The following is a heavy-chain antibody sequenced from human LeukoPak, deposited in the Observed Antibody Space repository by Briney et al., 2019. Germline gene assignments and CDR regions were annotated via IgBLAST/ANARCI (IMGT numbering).Heavy chain of an antibody. CDR2: ILHSGST. J-gene: IGHJ4*02. CDR1: GYSISSAYY. V-gene: IGHV4-38-2*02. Sequence: SETLSLTCAVSGYSISSAYYWGWSRQPPGKGGEGIGSILHSGSTYYNPSLKRRETISVDTSKNHFSLKLTSVTAADTAVYYCARDRGVRGEMDFWGQGTLVTVSS. D-gene: IGHD3-10*01. CDR3: ARDRGVRGEMDF.